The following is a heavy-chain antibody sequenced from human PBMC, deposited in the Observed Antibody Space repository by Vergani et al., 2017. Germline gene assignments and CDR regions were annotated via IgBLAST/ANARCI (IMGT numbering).Heavy chain of an antibody. V-gene: IGHV7-4-1*01. CDR2: INPTTGNP. Sequence: QEQLVQSGSELKKPGASVKVSCKASGCSFNNYAIHWVRQAPGQGLEWMGWINPTTGNPTYARAFTGRFVFSLDTSISTAYLQIGSLKAEDTAVYFCARAKRGRLAVGATDSWGQGTLLTVSS. CDR1: GCSFNNYA. D-gene: IGHD6-19*01. J-gene: IGHJ4*02. CDR3: ARAKRGRLAVGATDS.